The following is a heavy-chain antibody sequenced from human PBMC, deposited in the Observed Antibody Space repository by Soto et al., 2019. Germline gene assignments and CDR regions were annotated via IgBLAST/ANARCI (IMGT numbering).Heavy chain of an antibody. CDR1: GGSISSYY. Sequence: SETLSLTCTVSGGSISSYYWSWIRQPPGKGLEWIGYIYYSGNTSYNPSLKSRVTISINTSKNQFSLKLSSVTAADTAVYYCAREDSRWFDPWGQGTLVTVSS. CDR3: AREDSRWFDP. CDR2: IYYSGNT. J-gene: IGHJ5*02. V-gene: IGHV4-59*01.